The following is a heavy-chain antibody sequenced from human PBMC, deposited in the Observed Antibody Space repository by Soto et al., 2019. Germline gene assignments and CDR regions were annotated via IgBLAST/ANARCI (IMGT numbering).Heavy chain of an antibody. CDR3: ARDARPIVGAASFDY. CDR2: IYSGGST. D-gene: IGHD1-26*01. CDR1: GFTVSSNY. J-gene: IGHJ4*02. Sequence: GGSLRLSCAASGFTVSSNYMSWVRQAPGKGLEWVSVIYSGGSTYYADSVKGRFTISRDNSKNTLYLQMNSLRAEDTAVYYCARDARPIVGAASFDYWGQGTLVTVSS. V-gene: IGHV3-66*01.